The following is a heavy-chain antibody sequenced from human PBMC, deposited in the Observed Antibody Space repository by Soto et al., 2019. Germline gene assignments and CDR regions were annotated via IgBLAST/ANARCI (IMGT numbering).Heavy chain of an antibody. CDR2: FYSSGSI. CDR1: GYSITAGGYY. D-gene: IGHD6-19*01. CDR3: VRMYSSGPGCFHP. J-gene: IGHJ5*02. Sequence: SETLSLTCFVSGYSITAGGYYWSWIRHHPGKGLEWIGSFYSSGSIIYNPSLRSRVSISGDTSSNQFSMSLTSVTAADTARYYCVRMYSSGPGCFHPWGQRTLVTVST. V-gene: IGHV4-31*03.